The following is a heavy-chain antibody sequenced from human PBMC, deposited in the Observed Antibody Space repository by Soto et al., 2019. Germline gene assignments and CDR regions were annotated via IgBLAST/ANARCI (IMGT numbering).Heavy chain of an antibody. V-gene: IGHV1-69*01. CDR3: ARDRGLLRFLEWDPYLPRWFDP. J-gene: IGHJ5*02. CDR1: GGTFSSYA. CDR2: IIPIFGTA. Sequence: QVQLVQAGAEVKKPGSSVKVSCKASGGTFSSYAISWVRQAPGQGLEWMGGIIPIFGTANYAQKFQGRVTITADESTSTAYMELSSLRSEDTAVYYCARDRGLLRFLEWDPYLPRWFDPWGQGTLVTVS. D-gene: IGHD3-3*01.